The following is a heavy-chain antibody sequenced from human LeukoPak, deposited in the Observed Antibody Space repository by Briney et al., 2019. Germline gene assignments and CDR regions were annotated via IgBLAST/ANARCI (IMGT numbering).Heavy chain of an antibody. CDR1: GFTFSSYA. CDR2: ISGSGGST. J-gene: IGHJ4*02. D-gene: IGHD3-22*01. Sequence: PGGSLRLSCAASGFTFSSYAMNWVRQAPGKGLEWVSTISGSGGSTYYADSVKGRFTISRDNSKNTLYLQMNSLRAEDTAVYYCANPYDSSGYYMGYFDYWGQGTLVTVSS. CDR3: ANPYDSSGYYMGYFDY. V-gene: IGHV3-23*01.